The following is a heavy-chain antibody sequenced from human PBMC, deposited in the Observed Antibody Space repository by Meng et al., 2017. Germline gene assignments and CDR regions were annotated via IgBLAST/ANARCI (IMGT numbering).Heavy chain of an antibody. CDR2: IRNKPYGGTP. D-gene: IGHD3-22*01. J-gene: IGHJ4*02. V-gene: IGHV3-49*03. CDR1: GFTFGDFA. CDR3: TVGRGYYYGLDY. Sequence: GESLKISCTASGFTFGDFAMSWFRQAPGKGLEWVGFIRNKPYGGTPEYAASVKGRFTISKDDSENIAYLQMTSLETEDTAVYYCTVGRGYYYGLDYWGQGTLVTVSS.